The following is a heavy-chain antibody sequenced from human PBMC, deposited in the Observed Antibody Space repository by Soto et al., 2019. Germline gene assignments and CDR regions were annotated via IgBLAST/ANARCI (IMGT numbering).Heavy chain of an antibody. CDR1: GYTFTSCA. J-gene: IGHJ5*02. CDR3: ARGGSVAAAGVRDWFGP. CDR2: ISAYNGDT. V-gene: IGHV1-18*01. D-gene: IGHD6-13*01. Sequence: GASVKVSCKSSGYTFTSCAMPWVRQAPGQGLEWMGWISAYNGDTNYAPKTQGRVTMTTDTSTTTAYMEVRSLRSDDTAIYYCARGGSVAAAGVRDWFGPWGQGNLVTVFS.